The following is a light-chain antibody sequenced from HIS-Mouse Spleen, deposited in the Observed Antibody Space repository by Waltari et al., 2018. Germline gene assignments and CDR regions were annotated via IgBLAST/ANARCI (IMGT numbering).Light chain of an antibody. CDR2: EVS. V-gene: IGLV2-14*01. CDR1: SSDVGGYNY. Sequence: QSALTQPASVSGSPGQSITISCTGTSSDVGGYNYVSWYQQHPGKAPKLMIYEVSNRPSGVSTRFSGSKCGNTASLTISGLQDEDEADYYCSSYTSSSTYVFGTGTKVTVL. CDR3: SSYTSSSTYV. J-gene: IGLJ1*01.